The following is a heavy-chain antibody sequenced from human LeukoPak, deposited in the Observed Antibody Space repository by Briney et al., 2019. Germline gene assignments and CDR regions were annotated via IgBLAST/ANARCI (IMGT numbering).Heavy chain of an antibody. CDR1: GFTFEDFA. CDR2: ITWNSRKI. V-gene: IGHV3-9*01. CDR3: TKTNDGSGFLNDAYDI. J-gene: IGHJ3*02. D-gene: IGHD3-22*01. Sequence: QSGGSLRLSCEGSGFTFEDFAMHWVRQTPGKGPEWVSGITWNSRKIDHADSVKGRFTISRDNAKKSVYLQMNSLRPGDTAVYYCTKTNDGSGFLNDAYDIWGQGTKVIVSS.